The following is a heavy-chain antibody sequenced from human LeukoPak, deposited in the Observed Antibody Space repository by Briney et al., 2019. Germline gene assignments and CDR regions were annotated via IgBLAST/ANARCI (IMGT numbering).Heavy chain of an antibody. D-gene: IGHD6-13*01. CDR1: GFTSSTAW. CDR2: MRQDGSDK. J-gene: IGHJ4*02. V-gene: IGHV3-7*04. CDR3: ARAHSSSWYTTVDC. Sequence: GGSLTLSCAVSGFTSSTAWLTWVRQAPGKGLEWVADMRQDGSDKYYVDSVKGRFTISRDNAKNSLYLQMNSLRVEDSAVYYCARAHSSSWYTTVDCWGQGTLVTVSS.